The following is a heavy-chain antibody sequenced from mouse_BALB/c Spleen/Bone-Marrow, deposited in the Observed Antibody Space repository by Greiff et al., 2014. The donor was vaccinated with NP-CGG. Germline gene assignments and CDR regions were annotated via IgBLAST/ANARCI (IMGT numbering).Heavy chain of an antibody. CDR2: IWGDGST. D-gene: IGHD2-10*02. CDR1: GFSLTSYG. Sequence: VNLVESGPGLVAPSQSLPITCTVSGFSLTSYGVSWVRQPPGKGLEWLGVIWGDGSTNYHSALISRLSISKDNSKSQVFLKLNSLQTDDTATYQCAKGEYGKRYYVMDYWGQGTSVTVSS. V-gene: IGHV2-3*01. J-gene: IGHJ4*01. CDR3: AKGEYGKRYYVMDY.